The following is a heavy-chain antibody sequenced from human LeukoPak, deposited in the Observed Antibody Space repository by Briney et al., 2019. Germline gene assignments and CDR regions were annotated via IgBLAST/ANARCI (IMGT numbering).Heavy chain of an antibody. J-gene: IGHJ4*02. V-gene: IGHV3-9*01. D-gene: IGHD1-26*01. Sequence: GGSLRLSCAGSGFIFNNYAMHWVRQPPGKGLEWVSGISWNSGSIDYADSVKGRFTISRDNSKNTLYLQMNSLRAEDTAVYYCAKDRRRIVGATSIDYWGQGTLVTVSS. CDR1: GFIFNNYA. CDR3: AKDRRRIVGATSIDY. CDR2: ISWNSGSI.